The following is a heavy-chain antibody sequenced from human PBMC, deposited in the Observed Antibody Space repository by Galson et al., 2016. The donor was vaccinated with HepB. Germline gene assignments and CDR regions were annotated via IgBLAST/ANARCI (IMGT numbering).Heavy chain of an antibody. V-gene: IGHV3-21*06. CDR3: ARRGYSSSEYYFDY. D-gene: IGHD6-13*01. J-gene: IGHJ4*02. CDR2: VSSGGDYI. Sequence: SLRLSCAASGFTFSRYNMNWVRLAPGKGLEWVSSVSSGGDYIDYADSVKGRFTISRDNAKNSLYLQMKRLRVEDTAFYYCARRGYSSSEYYFDYWGQGTLVTVSS. CDR1: GFTFSRYN.